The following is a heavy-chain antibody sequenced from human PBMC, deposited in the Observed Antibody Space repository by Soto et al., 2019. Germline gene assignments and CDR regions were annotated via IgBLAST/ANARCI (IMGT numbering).Heavy chain of an antibody. CDR1: GDTFTSYG. V-gene: IGHV1-3*01. D-gene: IGHD3-22*01. J-gene: IGHJ6*02. CDR3: ARDPNDSSAYCHHYYYGMDV. Sequence: ASVKVSCKGSGDTFTSYGIHWVRQAPGQRLEWTGWINADHGYTNYSEKFQVRVTITRDTSADTADLELSSLRSEDTAVYYWARDPNDSSAYCHHYYYGMDVWAQGTTVPVSS. CDR2: INADHGYT.